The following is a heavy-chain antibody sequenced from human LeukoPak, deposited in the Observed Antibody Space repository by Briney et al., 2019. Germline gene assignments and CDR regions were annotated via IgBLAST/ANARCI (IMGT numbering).Heavy chain of an antibody. V-gene: IGHV3-21*01. D-gene: IGHD2-2*02. CDR3: ARESGGYCSTTSCYKGYFDY. J-gene: IGHJ4*02. CDR1: GFTFSSYS. CDR2: IVSSGSYI. Sequence: PGGSLRLSCAASGFTFSSYSMNWARQAPGKGLEWVSSIVSSGSYIYYADSVKGRFTISRDNAKNSLYLQMNSLRAEDTAVYYCARESGGYCSTTSCYKGYFDYWGQGTLVTVSS.